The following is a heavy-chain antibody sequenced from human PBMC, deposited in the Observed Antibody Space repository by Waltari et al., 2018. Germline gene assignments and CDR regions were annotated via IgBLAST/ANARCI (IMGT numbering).Heavy chain of an antibody. CDR2: INPSDGST. V-gene: IGHV1-46*01. CDR1: GYTFTSFH. Sequence: QVQLVQSGAEVKKPGASVKVSCKASGYTFTSFHIHWVRQAPGQGLEWMGIINPSDGSTAYAQKFQGRVTMTRDTCTSAVYMELSSLRSEDTAVFYCARSLVGATTEFDFWGQGTLVTVSS. CDR3: ARSLVGATTEFDF. D-gene: IGHD1-26*01. J-gene: IGHJ4*02.